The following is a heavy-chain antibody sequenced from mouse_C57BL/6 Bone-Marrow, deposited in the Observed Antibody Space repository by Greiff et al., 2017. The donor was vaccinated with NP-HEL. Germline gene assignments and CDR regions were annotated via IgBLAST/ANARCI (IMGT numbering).Heavy chain of an antibody. V-gene: IGHV5-6*01. CDR1: GFTFSSYG. J-gene: IGHJ2*01. Sequence: EVQLVASGGDLVKPGGSLKLSCAASGFTFSSYGMSWVRQTPDKRLEWVATISSGGSYTYYPDSVKGRFTISRDNAKNTLYLQMSSLKSEDTAMYYCAIRFLYYFDYWGQGTTLTVSS. CDR3: AIRFLYYFDY. CDR2: ISSGGSYT.